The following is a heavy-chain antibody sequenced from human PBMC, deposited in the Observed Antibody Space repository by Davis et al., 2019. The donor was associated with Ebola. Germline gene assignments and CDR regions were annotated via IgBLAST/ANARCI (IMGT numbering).Heavy chain of an antibody. CDR3: ARADSTVTTSWFDP. CDR1: GGSISSYY. CDR2: IYYSGST. J-gene: IGHJ5*02. V-gene: IGHV4-59*12. Sequence: MPSETLSLTCTVSGGSISSYYWSWIRQPPGKGLEWIGYIYYSGSTNYNPSLKSRVTISVDTSKNQFSLKLSSVTAADTAVYYCARADSTVTTSWFDPWGQGTLVTVSS. D-gene: IGHD4-11*01.